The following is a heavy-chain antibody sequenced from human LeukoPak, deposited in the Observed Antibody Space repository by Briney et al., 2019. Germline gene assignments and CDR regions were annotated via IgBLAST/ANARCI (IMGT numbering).Heavy chain of an antibody. D-gene: IGHD3-22*01. V-gene: IGHV3-7*01. CDR2: IKQDGSEK. J-gene: IGHJ4*02. CDR1: GFTFSSYW. CDR3: ARDLYYYDSSGYDY. Sequence: GGSLRLSCAASGFTFSSYWMSWVRQAPGKGLEWVANIKQDGSEKYYVDSVKGRFTISRDNAKNSLYLQMNSLRAEDTAVYYCARDLYYYDSSGYDYWGQGTLVTVSS.